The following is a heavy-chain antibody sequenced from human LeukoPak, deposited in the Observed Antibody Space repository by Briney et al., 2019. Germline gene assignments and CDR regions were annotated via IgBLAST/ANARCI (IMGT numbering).Heavy chain of an antibody. V-gene: IGHV3-13*01. CDR3: ARSLAAGGGYGMDV. J-gene: IGHJ6*02. CDR2: IGTAGDT. Sequence: QPGGSLRLSCAASGFTFSSYDMHWVRQATGKGLEWVSAIGTAGDTYYPGSVKGRFTISRENAKNSLYLQMNSLRAGDTAVYYCARSLAAGGGYGMDVWGQGTTVTVSS. D-gene: IGHD6-13*01. CDR1: GFTFSSYD.